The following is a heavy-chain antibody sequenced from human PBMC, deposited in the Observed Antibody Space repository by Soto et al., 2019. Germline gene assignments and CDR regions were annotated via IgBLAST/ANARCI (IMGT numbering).Heavy chain of an antibody. J-gene: IGHJ6*02. CDR3: ARGWWYYGMDV. CDR1: GGTFSSYT. D-gene: IGHD2-8*02. Sequence: QVQLVQSGAEVQKPGSSVKVSCKASGGTFSSYTISWVRQAPGQGLEWMRRLIPILGIANYAQKFQCIVTITADKSTSTAYMELSSLGSEDNDVEYCARGWWYYGMDVWGQGTTVTVSS. CDR2: LIPILGIA. V-gene: IGHV1-69*02.